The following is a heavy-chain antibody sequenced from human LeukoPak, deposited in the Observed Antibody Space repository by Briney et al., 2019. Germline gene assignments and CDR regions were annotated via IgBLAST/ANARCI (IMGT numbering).Heavy chain of an antibody. Sequence: GGSLRLSCAASGFPLSDDWMSWVRQAPGKGLEWVSAISGSGGSTYYADSVKGRFTISRDNSKNTLYLQMNSLRAEDTAVYYCAKDQITGPPNWGLDYWGQGTLVTVSS. J-gene: IGHJ4*02. CDR1: GFPLSDDW. CDR3: AKDQITGPPNWGLDY. CDR2: ISGSGGST. V-gene: IGHV3-23*01. D-gene: IGHD1-14*01.